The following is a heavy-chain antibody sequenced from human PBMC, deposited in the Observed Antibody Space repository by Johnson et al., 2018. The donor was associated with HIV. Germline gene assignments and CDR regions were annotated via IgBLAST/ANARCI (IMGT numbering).Heavy chain of an antibody. J-gene: IGHJ3*02. CDR2: ISSSGSTI. D-gene: IGHD5-12*01. CDR3: AKDQHRPLVPTVMRDDAFDI. V-gene: IGHV3-11*04. CDR1: GFTFSDYY. Sequence: QVQLVESGGGLVKPGGSLRLSCAASGFTFSDYYMSWIRQAPGKGLEWVSYISSSGSTIYYADSVKGRLTISRDNAKNSLYLQMNSLGAGDTAVYYCAKDQHRPLVPTVMRDDAFDIWGQGTMVTVSS.